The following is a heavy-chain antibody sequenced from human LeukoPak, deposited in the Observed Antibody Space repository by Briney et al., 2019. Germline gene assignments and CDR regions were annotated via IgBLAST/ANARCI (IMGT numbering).Heavy chain of an antibody. CDR2: INHSGST. V-gene: IGHV4-34*01. CDR1: GFTFSDYY. CDR3: ARLDDYGDADY. Sequence: LRLSCAASGFTFSDYYMSWIRQPPGKGLEWIGEINHSGSTNYNPSLKSRVTISVDTSKNQFSLKLSSVTAADTAVYCCARLDDYGDADYWGQGTLVTVSS. D-gene: IGHD4-17*01. J-gene: IGHJ4*02.